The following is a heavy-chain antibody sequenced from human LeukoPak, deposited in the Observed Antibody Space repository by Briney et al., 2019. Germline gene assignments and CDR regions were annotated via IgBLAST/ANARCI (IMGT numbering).Heavy chain of an antibody. Sequence: GGSLRLSCAASGFTFSSCAMSWVRQAPGKGLEWVSGISGSGASTYYADSVRGRFTISRDNSKNTPYLQMNSLRAEDTAVYYCAKAYYDSSGYYSFDYWGQGTLVTVSS. D-gene: IGHD3-22*01. J-gene: IGHJ4*02. V-gene: IGHV3-23*01. CDR1: GFTFSSCA. CDR2: ISGSGAST. CDR3: AKAYYDSSGYYSFDY.